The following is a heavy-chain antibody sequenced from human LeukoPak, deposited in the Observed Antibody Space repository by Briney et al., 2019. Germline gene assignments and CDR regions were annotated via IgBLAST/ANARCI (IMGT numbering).Heavy chain of an antibody. D-gene: IGHD1-26*01. Sequence: ASVNASCKASGYTFTSYDINWVRQAAGQRLEWMGWMNPNSGNTGYAQKFQGRVTMTRNTSISTTYMELSSLRSEDTAVYYCARGWGQWGLAWGFDIWGQGTMVTVSS. J-gene: IGHJ3*02. V-gene: IGHV1-8*01. CDR1: GYTFTSYD. CDR2: MNPNSGNT. CDR3: ARGWGQWGLAWGFDI.